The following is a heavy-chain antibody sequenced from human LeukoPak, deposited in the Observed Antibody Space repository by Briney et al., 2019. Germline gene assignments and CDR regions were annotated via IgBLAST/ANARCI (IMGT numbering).Heavy chain of an antibody. D-gene: IGHD3-22*01. CDR2: IWYDGSNK. J-gene: IGHJ4*02. Sequence: LSLTCAVYGGSFSGYYWSWIRQAPGKGLEWVAVIWYDGSNKYYADSVKGRFTISRDNSKNTLYLQMDSLRAEDTAVYYCARGLYYYDSSGYYYPPDYWGQGTLVTVSS. CDR3: ARGLYYYDSSGYYYPPDY. V-gene: IGHV3-33*08. CDR1: GGSFSGYY.